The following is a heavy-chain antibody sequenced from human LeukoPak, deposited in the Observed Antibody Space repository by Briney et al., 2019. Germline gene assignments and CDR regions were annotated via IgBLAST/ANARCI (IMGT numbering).Heavy chain of an antibody. CDR3: ARDEYSKPYYFDY. CDR2: ISSSSSTI. CDR1: GFTFSSYS. J-gene: IGHJ4*02. D-gene: IGHD6-6*01. V-gene: IGHV3-48*01. Sequence: GGSLRLSCAASGFTFSSYSMNWVRQAPGKGLEWVSYISSSSSTIYYADSVKGRFTISRDNAKNSLYLQMNSLRAEDTALYYCARDEYSKPYYFDYWGQGTLVTVSS.